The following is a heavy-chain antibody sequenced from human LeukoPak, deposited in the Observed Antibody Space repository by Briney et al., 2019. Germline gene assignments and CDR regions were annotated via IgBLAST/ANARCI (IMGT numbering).Heavy chain of an antibody. D-gene: IGHD3-10*01. CDR1: GGTFSSYA. Sequence: SVTVSCKASGGTFSSYAISWVRQAPGQRLEWLGGVIPILNVANYSQTFQDRVTITADTSTSVAYMELISLKPDDTAVYYCARGAPKYYFGSEGRNYFFDHGGQGTLVTVS. CDR2: VIPILNVA. J-gene: IGHJ4*02. V-gene: IGHV1-69*10. CDR3: ARGAPKYYFGSEGRNYFFDH.